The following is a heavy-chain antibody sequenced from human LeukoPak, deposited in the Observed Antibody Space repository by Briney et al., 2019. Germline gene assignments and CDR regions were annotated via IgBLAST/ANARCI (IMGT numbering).Heavy chain of an antibody. V-gene: IGHV3-21*01. CDR2: INSGSTYM. Sequence: PGGSLRLSCGASGFYFSGYSMNWVRQAPGKGLVWVASINSGSTYMYYGDSVKGRFTISRDNAKNSLHLQMDSLRVEDTAVYFCARVEATTGRNYHYYYMDVWGKGTTVTVSS. J-gene: IGHJ6*03. D-gene: IGHD1-1*01. CDR1: GFYFSGYS. CDR3: ARVEATTGRNYHYYYMDV.